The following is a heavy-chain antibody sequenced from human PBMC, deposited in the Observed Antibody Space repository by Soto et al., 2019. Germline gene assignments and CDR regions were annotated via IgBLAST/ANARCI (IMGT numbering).Heavy chain of an antibody. V-gene: IGHV1-18*01. J-gene: IGHJ4*02. Sequence: QVRLVQSGAEVGQPGASVKVSCKASGHTSRNNGISWVRQAPGQGLEWMGFINANTGATNYARKFRGRLTLTTDTFTRTVDMELRSLRSDDTAVYYCGRDEDQSDQRFLDYWGQGTLVTVSS. CDR2: INANTGAT. CDR1: GHTSRNNG. D-gene: IGHD2-2*01. CDR3: GRDEDQSDQRFLDY.